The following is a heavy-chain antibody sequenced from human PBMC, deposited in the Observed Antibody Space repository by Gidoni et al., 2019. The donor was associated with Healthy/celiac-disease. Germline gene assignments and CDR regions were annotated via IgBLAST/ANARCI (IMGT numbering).Heavy chain of an antibody. Sequence: QVQLVQTGAEVKKPGSSVKVACYASGGTFSSYSISWVRQAPGHGLEWMGGIIRIFGNANYAQKFQGRVTITADESTSTAYMELSSLRSEDTAVYYSARLPYGDYSFDDWGQGTLVTVSS. CDR1: GGTFSSYS. D-gene: IGHD4-17*01. CDR3: ARLPYGDYSFDD. CDR2: IIRIFGNA. J-gene: IGHJ5*02. V-gene: IGHV1-69*01.